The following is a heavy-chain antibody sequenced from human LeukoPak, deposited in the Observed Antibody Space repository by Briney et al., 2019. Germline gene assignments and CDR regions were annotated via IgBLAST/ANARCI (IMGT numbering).Heavy chain of an antibody. V-gene: IGHV4-34*01. CDR3: AREPYYYGSGSYSY. J-gene: IGHJ4*02. Sequence: SETLSLTCAVYGGSFSDYYWSWIRQPPGKGLEWIGEINHSGSTNYNPSLKSRVTISVDTSKNQFSLKLSSVTAADTAVYYCAREPYYYGSGSYSYWGQGTLVTVSS. D-gene: IGHD3-10*01. CDR2: INHSGST. CDR1: GGSFSDYY.